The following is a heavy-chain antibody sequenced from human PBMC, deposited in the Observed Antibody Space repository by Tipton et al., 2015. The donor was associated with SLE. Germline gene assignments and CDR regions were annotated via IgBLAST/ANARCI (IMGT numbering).Heavy chain of an antibody. CDR3: AGTITVTDDAFDI. CDR2: ISGSGGGT. J-gene: IGHJ3*02. V-gene: IGHV3-23*01. D-gene: IGHD4-17*01. CDR1: GFTFSSYA. Sequence: PRLSCAASGFTFSSYAMSWVRQAPGKGLEWVSAISGSGGGTYYADSVKGRFTISRDNSKNTLYLQMNSLRAEDTAVYYCAGTITVTDDAFDIWGQGTMVTVSS.